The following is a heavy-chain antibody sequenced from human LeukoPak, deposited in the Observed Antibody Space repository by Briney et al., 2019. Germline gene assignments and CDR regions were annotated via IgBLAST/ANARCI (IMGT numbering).Heavy chain of an antibody. J-gene: IGHJ4*02. CDR1: GFTFSSYS. Sequence: SGGSLRLSCAASGFTFSSYSMNWVRQAPGKGLEWVSYISSSSSTIYYADSVKGRFTISRDNAKNSLYLQMNSLRAEDTAIYYCAKHYFDYWGQGTLVTVSS. V-gene: IGHV3-48*01. CDR2: ISSSSSTI. CDR3: AKHYFDY.